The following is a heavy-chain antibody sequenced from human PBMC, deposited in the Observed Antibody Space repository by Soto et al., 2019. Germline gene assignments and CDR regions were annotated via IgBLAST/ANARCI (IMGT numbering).Heavy chain of an antibody. D-gene: IGHD2-2*01. J-gene: IGHJ5*02. V-gene: IGHV4-59*01. CDR2: IYYSGST. CDR1: GGSISSYY. CDR3: ARFLGYCSSTSCYSSDWFDP. Sequence: SETLSLTCTVSGGSISSYYWSWIRQPPGKGLEWIGYIYYSGSTNYNPSLKSRVTISVDTSKNQFSLKLSSVTAADTAVYYCARFLGYCSSTSCYSSDWFDPWGQGTLVTVSS.